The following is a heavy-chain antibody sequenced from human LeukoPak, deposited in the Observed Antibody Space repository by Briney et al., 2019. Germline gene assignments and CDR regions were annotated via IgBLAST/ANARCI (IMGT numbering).Heavy chain of an antibody. V-gene: IGHV4-59*01. Sequence: PSETLSLTCTVSGGSISSYYWSWIRQPPGKGLEWIGYIYYSGSTNYNPSLKSRVTISVDTSKNQFSLKLSSVTAADTAVYYCARDRRVVPAAPHYYYCMDVWGKGTTVTVSS. CDR1: GGSISSYY. CDR3: ARDRRVVPAAPHYYYCMDV. J-gene: IGHJ6*03. D-gene: IGHD2-2*01. CDR2: IYYSGST.